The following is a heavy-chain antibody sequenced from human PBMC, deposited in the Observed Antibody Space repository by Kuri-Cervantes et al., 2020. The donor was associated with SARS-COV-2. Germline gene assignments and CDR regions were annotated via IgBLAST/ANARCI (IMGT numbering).Heavy chain of an antibody. CDR3: ARDPVVVAAADWDGMDV. D-gene: IGHD2-15*01. CDR1: GFTFSSYG. J-gene: IGHJ6*02. Sequence: GESLKISCAASGFTFSSYGMHWVRQAPGKGLEWVAVISYDGSNKYYADSVKGRFTVSRDNSKNTLYLQMNSLRAEDTAVYYCARDPVVVAAADWDGMDVWGQGTTVTVSS. V-gene: IGHV3-30*03. CDR2: ISYDGSNK.